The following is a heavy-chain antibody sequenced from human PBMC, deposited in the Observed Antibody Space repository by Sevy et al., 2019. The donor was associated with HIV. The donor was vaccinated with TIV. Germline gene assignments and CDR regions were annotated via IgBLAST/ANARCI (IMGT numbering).Heavy chain of an antibody. CDR1: GYTFTSYG. D-gene: IGHD2-15*01. CDR3: AGVRWGYCSGGSGYSGPGGGWFDP. Sequence: ASVKVSCKASGYTFTSYGISWVRQAPGQGLEWMGWISAYNGNTNYAQNLQGRVTMTTDTSTSTAYMELRGLRSDDTAVNYWAGVRWGYCSGGSGYSGPGGGWFDPWGQGTLVTVSS. V-gene: IGHV1-18*01. CDR2: ISAYNGNT. J-gene: IGHJ5*02.